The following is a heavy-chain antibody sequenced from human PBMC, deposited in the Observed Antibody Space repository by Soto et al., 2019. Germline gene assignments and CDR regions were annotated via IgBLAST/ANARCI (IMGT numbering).Heavy chain of an antibody. D-gene: IGHD2-15*01. CDR1: GYTFTRYT. V-gene: IGHV1-3*01. CDR3: ARGIATGQLDP. Sequence: QVQLVQSGAEVKKPGASVKISCQASGYTFTRYTMNWVRQAPGQRLEWMGWINPDNGNTKSSQKFQDRVIITRDTSASTAYMDLSRLRSEDTAVYYCARGIATGQLDPWGQGTLATVSS. J-gene: IGHJ5*02. CDR2: INPDNGNT.